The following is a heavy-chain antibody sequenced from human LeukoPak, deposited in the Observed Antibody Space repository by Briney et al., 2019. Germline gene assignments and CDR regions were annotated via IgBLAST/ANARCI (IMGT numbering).Heavy chain of an antibody. CDR2: IYHSGST. CDR3: ARVQYGDYNYFDY. J-gene: IGHJ4*02. Sequence: SETLSLTCAVSGGSISSGNWWSWVRQPPGKGLEWIGEIYHSGSTSYNPSLKSRVTISVDKSKTQFSLKLSSVTAADTAIYYCARVQYGDYNYFDYWGQGTLVTVSP. V-gene: IGHV4-4*02. D-gene: IGHD4-17*01. CDR1: GGSISSGNW.